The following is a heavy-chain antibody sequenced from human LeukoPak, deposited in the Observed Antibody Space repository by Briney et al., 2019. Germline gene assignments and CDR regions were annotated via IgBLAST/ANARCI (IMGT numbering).Heavy chain of an antibody. V-gene: IGHV4-59*01. CDR1: GGSISSYY. CDR3: AREGYLDLPFDP. D-gene: IGHD3-3*01. J-gene: IGHJ5*02. Sequence: SETLSLTCTVSGGSISSYYWSWIRQPPGKGLEWIGYIYYSGSTNYNPSLKSRVTISVDTSKNQFSLKLSSVTAADTAVYYCAREGYLDLPFDPWGQGTLVTVSS. CDR2: IYYSGST.